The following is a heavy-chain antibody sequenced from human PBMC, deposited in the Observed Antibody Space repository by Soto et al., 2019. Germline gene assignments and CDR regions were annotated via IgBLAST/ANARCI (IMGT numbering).Heavy chain of an antibody. CDR3: ARDREYCSSTSCYAYYYYYYMDV. J-gene: IGHJ6*03. CDR2: ISAYNGNT. V-gene: IGHV1-18*01. CDR1: GYTFTSYG. D-gene: IGHD2-2*01. Sequence: QVQLVQSGAEVKKPGASVKVSCKASGYTFTSYGISWVRQAPGQGLEWMGWISAYNGNTNYAQKLQGRVTMTKDTSTSTAYMELRSLRSDDTAVYYCARDREYCSSTSCYAYYYYYYMDVWGKGTTVTVSS.